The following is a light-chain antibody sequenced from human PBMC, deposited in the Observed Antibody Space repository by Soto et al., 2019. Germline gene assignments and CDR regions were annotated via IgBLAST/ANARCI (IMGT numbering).Light chain of an antibody. J-gene: IGKJ2*01. CDR3: QQYNNWPPYT. CDR1: QSVISN. Sequence: EIVMTQSPATLSVSPGERATLSCRASQSVISNVAWYQQKPGQAPRLLIYGASTRATGIPARFSGSGSGTEFTLTISSLQSEDFAVYYCQQYNNWPPYTFGQGTKLEIK. CDR2: GAS. V-gene: IGKV3-15*01.